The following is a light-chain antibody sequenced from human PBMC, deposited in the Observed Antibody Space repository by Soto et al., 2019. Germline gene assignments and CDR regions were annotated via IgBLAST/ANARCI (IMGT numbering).Light chain of an antibody. CDR3: QQYNDWYT. Sequence: EIVLTQSPGTLSLSPGEGATLSCRASQSVSSRYLAWYQQKPGQAPRLLIYNASSRATGIPDRFSGSGSGTDFTLTISRLEPEDFAVFYCQQYNDWYTFGQGTKVDIK. CDR2: NAS. CDR1: QSVSSRY. J-gene: IGKJ2*01. V-gene: IGKV3-20*01.